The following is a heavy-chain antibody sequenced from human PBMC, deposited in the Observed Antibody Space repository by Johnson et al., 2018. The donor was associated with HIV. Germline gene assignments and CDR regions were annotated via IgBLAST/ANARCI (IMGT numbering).Heavy chain of an antibody. CDR2: VSYDGTNK. V-gene: IGHV3-30*03. D-gene: IGHD1-26*01. CDR3: ARGGGRWGIDAFDI. Sequence: VQLVESGGGVVQPGRSMRLSCAASGFTFSNYAFHWVRQAPGKGLEWVAVVSYDGTNKYYADSVKGRFTISRDDSKNTAYLQMNSLRAEDTAVYYCARGGGRWGIDAFDIWGQGTMVTVSS. J-gene: IGHJ3*02. CDR1: GFTFSNYA.